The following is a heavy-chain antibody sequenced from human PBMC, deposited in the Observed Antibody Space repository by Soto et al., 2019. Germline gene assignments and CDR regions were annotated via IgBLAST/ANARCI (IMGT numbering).Heavy chain of an antibody. CDR3: ARDWGYMVTSNGFDY. Sequence: QVQLVQSGAEVKKPGASVKVSCKASGYTFTSYGISWVRQAPGRGLEWMGWISDYNGNTNYAQKIQGRVTMTTDTYKSTAYMELRSLTSDVTAVYYCARDWGYMVTSNGFDYLGQGTLVTVSS. V-gene: IGHV1-18*04. D-gene: IGHD5-18*01. CDR2: ISDYNGNT. CDR1: GYTFTSYG. J-gene: IGHJ4*02.